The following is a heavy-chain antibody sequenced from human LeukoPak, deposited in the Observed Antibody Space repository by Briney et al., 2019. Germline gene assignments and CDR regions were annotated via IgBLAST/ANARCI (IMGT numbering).Heavy chain of an antibody. CDR3: VRDGLGTTPYDC. D-gene: IGHD1-1*01. J-gene: IGHJ4*02. CDR1: GFKFSSYG. CDR2: IYYDGSNK. Sequence: GGSLRLSCAASGFKFSSYGMHWVRQAPGKGLEWVALIYYDGSNKYYADSVKGRFTISRDNSNNTLYLQMNSLRAEDAAAYYCVRDGLGTTPYDCWGQGILVTVSS. V-gene: IGHV3-33*01.